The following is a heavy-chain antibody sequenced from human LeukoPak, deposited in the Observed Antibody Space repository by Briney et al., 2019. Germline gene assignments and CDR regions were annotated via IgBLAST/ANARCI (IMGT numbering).Heavy chain of an antibody. Sequence: SETLSLTCTVSGGSISNCYWSWIGQPAGKGLEWIGRVYPSGSTHYNPSLKSRVTMSVDTSKNQFSLELSSVTAADTAVYYCARGLTSAISWFDPWGQGTLVTVSS. CDR2: VYPSGST. CDR3: ARGLTSAISWFDP. D-gene: IGHD2-2*01. CDR1: GGSISNCY. V-gene: IGHV4-4*07. J-gene: IGHJ5*02.